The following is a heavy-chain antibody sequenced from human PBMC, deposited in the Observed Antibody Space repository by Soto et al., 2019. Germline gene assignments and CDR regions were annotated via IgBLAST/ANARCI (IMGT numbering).Heavy chain of an antibody. CDR2: IKQDGSEK. V-gene: IGHV3-7*02. CDR3: ASTRHGDSSSWIYYYYYYGMDV. CDR1: GLTFSSYW. J-gene: IGHJ6*02. Sequence: GGSLRLSCAASGLTFSSYWMSWVRQAPGKGLEWVANIKQDGSEKYYVDSVKGRFTISRDNAKNSLYLQMNSLRAEDTAVYYCASTRHGDSSSWIYYYYYYGMDVWGQGT. D-gene: IGHD6-13*01.